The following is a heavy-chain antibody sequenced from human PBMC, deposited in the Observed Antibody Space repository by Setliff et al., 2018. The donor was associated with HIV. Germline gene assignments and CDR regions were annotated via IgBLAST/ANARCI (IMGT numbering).Heavy chain of an antibody. Sequence: GGSLRLSCAASGFTFSSYSMNWVRQAPGKGLEWVSSISSSSSYIYYADSVKGRFTISKDNFENVVYLQMNSLRVDDTAVYYCVKDAYSTGKPGISWGQGAQVTVSS. CDR1: GFTFSSYS. J-gene: IGHJ4*02. CDR2: ISSSSSYI. V-gene: IGHV3-21*04. CDR3: VKDAYSTGKPGIS. D-gene: IGHD2-8*02.